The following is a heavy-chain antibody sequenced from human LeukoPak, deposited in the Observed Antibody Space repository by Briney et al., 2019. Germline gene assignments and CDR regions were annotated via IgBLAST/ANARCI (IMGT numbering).Heavy chain of an antibody. V-gene: IGHV3-21*01. J-gene: IGHJ5*02. CDR1: GFTFSSYS. D-gene: IGHD2-15*01. Sequence: GGSLRLSCAASGFTFSSYSMNWVRQAPGKGLEWVSSISSSSSYIYYADSVKGRFTISRDNAKNSLYLQMNSLRAEDTAVYYCARDLHCSGGSCYSESWFDPWGQGTLVTVSS. CDR3: ARDLHCSGGSCYSESWFDP. CDR2: ISSSSSYI.